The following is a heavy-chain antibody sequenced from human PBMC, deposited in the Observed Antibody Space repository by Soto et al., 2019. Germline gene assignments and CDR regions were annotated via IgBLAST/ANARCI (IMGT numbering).Heavy chain of an antibody. CDR1: GFTSSSYA. CDR2: ISGSGGSS. J-gene: IGHJ3*02. V-gene: IGHV3-23*01. Sequence: PGGSLRLSCAASGFTSSSYAMSWVRQAPEKGLEWVSGISGSGGSSYYADSVKGRFTISRDNSKNTLYLQMNSLRDEDTAVYYCAKDRTITMIVVPHAFDIWGRGTMVTVSS. D-gene: IGHD3-22*01. CDR3: AKDRTITMIVVPHAFDI.